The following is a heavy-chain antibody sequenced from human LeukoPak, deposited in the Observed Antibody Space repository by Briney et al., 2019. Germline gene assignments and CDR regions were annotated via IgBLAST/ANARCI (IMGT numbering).Heavy chain of an antibody. CDR3: AREIQLWFSY. D-gene: IGHD5-18*01. CDR2: ISYDGSNK. V-gene: IGHV3-30-3*01. J-gene: IGHJ4*02. CDR1: GFTFSSYA. Sequence: GGSLRLSCAASGFTFSSYAMHWVRQAPGKGLEWVAVISYDGSNKYYADSVKGRFTISRDNSKNTLYLQMNSLRAEDTAVYYCAREIQLWFSYWGQGTLITVS.